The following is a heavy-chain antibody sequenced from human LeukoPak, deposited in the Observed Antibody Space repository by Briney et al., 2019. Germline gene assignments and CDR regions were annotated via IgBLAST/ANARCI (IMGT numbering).Heavy chain of an antibody. CDR1: GGSISNYY. V-gene: IGHV4-59*01. D-gene: IGHD2-8*01. J-gene: IGHJ4*02. CDR3: ARGICPNGVCSFHPFDY. CDR2: VFYGGST. Sequence: SETLSLTCTASGGSISNYYWSWIRQPPGKELEWVGYVFYGGSTNYNPSLKSRVSISADASNNQFSLKLTSVTAADTAIYYCARGICPNGVCSFHPFDYWGQGTLVTVSS.